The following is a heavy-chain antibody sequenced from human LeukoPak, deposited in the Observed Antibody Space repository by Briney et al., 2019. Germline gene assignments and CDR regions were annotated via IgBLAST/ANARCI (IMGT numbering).Heavy chain of an antibody. CDR2: VSWNSGSI. V-gene: IGHV3-9*01. Sequence: GRPLRLSCSASGFTFDNYAMRWVRHAPGKGLGWVSGVSWNSGSINYAHSVKGRFTISIDNAKNSLYLRMNSLRAEDTAVYYCAKATRGDNLTIVDYWGQGTLVTVSS. D-gene: IGHD3-9*01. CDR3: AKATRGDNLTIVDY. J-gene: IGHJ4*02. CDR1: GFTFDNYA.